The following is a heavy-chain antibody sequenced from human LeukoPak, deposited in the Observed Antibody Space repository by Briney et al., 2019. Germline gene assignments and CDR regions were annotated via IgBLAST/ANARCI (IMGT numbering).Heavy chain of an antibody. J-gene: IGHJ5*02. CDR3: AKDLSRAVAADWFDP. Sequence: QPGGSLRLSCAASGFSFSSYAMSWVRQAPGKGLEWVSAISGSGGKTDYAGSVKGRFTISRDNSKDTVYLHMGSLRVEDTAVYYCAKDLSRAVAADWFDPWDQGSLVTVSS. D-gene: IGHD6-19*01. CDR2: ISGSGGKT. CDR1: GFSFSSYA. V-gene: IGHV3-23*01.